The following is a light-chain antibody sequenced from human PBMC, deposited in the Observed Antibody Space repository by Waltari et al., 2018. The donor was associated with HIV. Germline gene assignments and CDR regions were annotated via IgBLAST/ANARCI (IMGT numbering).Light chain of an antibody. J-gene: IGLJ2*01. V-gene: IGLV1-47*02. CDR1: TTNIGSND. Sequence: SVLTQPPSASGTPGKRVTIPCSGSTTNIGSNDVFWYQHLPGAAPKLLIHSNNQRPSGVPDRFSGSTSGTSASLAISGLRSEDEADYYCVAWDDSLRGVVFGGGTKVAAL. CDR2: SNN. CDR3: VAWDDSLRGVV.